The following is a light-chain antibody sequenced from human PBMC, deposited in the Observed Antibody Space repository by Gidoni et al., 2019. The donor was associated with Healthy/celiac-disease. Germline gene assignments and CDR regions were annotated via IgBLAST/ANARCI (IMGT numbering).Light chain of an antibody. Sequence: SYVLPQPPSVSVAPGKTARITCGGNNIGSKSVHWYQQKPGQAPVLVVYDDSERPSGIPERFSGSNSGNTATLTISRVEAGDEADYYCQVWDSSSDHPGVFGTGTKVTVL. CDR3: QVWDSSSDHPGV. J-gene: IGLJ1*01. V-gene: IGLV3-21*03. CDR2: DDS. CDR1: NIGSKS.